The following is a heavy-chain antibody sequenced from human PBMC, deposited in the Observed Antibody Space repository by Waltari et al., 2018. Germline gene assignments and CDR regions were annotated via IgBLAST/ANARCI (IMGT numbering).Heavy chain of an antibody. V-gene: IGHV1-69*08. Sequence: QVQLVQSGAEVTKPGSSVKVSCKASGGTFSSYAISWVRQAPGQGLEWMGRSIPSVGTANYEQKFKGRVTITADKSTSTAYMELSSLRSEDTAVYYCARGDCTGGACLLGYWGQGTLVTVSS. J-gene: IGHJ4*02. D-gene: IGHD2-8*02. CDR3: ARGDCTGGACLLGY. CDR2: SIPSVGTA. CDR1: GGTFSSYA.